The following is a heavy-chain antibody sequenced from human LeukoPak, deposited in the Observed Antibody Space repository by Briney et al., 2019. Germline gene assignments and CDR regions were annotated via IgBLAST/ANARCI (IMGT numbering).Heavy chain of an antibody. CDR3: ASIPHLGRYYYYRMDV. CDR1: GDSVSSNSGA. V-gene: IGHV6-1*01. Sequence: SQTLSLTCASSGDSVSSNSGAWNWIRQSPSRGLEWLGRTYYRSKWYNEYAVSVKSRTTINPATTKTTFSLHLNSVTPEDTAVYYSASIPHLGRYYYYRMDVWGHGPPVTVSS. J-gene: IGHJ6*02. CDR2: TYYRSKWYN. D-gene: IGHD2-15*01.